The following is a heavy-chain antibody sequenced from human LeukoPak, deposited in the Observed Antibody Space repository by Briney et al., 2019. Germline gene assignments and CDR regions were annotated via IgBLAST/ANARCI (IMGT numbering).Heavy chain of an antibody. D-gene: IGHD2-15*01. Sequence: PSETLSLTCTVSGGSISSYYWSWIRQPPGKGLEWIGYIYYSGSTNYNPSLKSRVTISVDTSKNQFSLKLSSVTAADTAVYYCARMLGYCSGGSCYSAGWFDPWGQGTPVTVSS. J-gene: IGHJ5*02. CDR2: IYYSGST. CDR1: GGSISSYY. CDR3: ARMLGYCSGGSCYSAGWFDP. V-gene: IGHV4-59*08.